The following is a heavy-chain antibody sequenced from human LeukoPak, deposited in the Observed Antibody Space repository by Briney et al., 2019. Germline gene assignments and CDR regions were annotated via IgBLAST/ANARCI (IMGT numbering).Heavy chain of an antibody. CDR3: AREYSYGRLDY. CDR2: IYYSGST. J-gene: IGHJ4*02. D-gene: IGHD5-18*01. CDR1: GGSISSYY. V-gene: IGHV4-59*01. Sequence: PSETLSLTCTVSGGSISSYYWSWIRQPPGKGLEWIGYIYYSGSTNYNPSLKSRVTISVDTSKNQFSLKLRSVTAADTAVYYCAREYSYGRLDYWGQGTLVTVSS.